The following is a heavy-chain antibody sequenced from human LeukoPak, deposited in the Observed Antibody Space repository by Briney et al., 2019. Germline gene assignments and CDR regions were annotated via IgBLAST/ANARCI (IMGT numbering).Heavy chain of an antibody. CDR2: ISGYNGYT. V-gene: IGHV1-18*04. Sequence: ASVKVSCKASGDTFSSYAISWVRQAPGQGLEWMGWISGYNGYTKYAQKVQGRVTMTTDTSTSTVYMELWSLRSDDTAVYYCARQGGSYGAFDIWGQGTMVTVSS. D-gene: IGHD1-26*01. CDR1: GDTFSSYA. CDR3: ARQGGSYGAFDI. J-gene: IGHJ3*02.